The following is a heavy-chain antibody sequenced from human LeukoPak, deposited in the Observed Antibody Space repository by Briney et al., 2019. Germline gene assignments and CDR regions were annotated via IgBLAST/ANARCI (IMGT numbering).Heavy chain of an antibody. V-gene: IGHV1-2*02. J-gene: IGHJ6*02. CDR1: GNTFTGYY. CDR2: INPNSGGT. D-gene: IGHD2-15*01. CDR3: ARLLVVVAATAPNYYYGMDV. Sequence: GASVKVSCKASGNTFTGYYMHWVRQAPGQGLEWMGWINPNSGGTNYAQKFQGRVTMTRDTSISTAYMELSRLRSDDTAVYYCARLLVVVAATAPNYYYGMDVWGQGTTVTVSS.